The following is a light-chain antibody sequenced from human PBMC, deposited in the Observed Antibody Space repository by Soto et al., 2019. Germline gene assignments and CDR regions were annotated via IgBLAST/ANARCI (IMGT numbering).Light chain of an antibody. CDR1: QDISNY. CDR3: QQYDNLPLT. V-gene: IGKV1-33*01. J-gene: IGKJ4*01. CDR2: DAS. Sequence: DIQMTQSPSSLSASVGDRVTITSQASQDISNYLNWYQQKPGKAPTLLIYDASNLETGVTSRFSGSGSGTDFTFTISSLQPEDISTYYCQQYDNLPLTFGGGTKVEIK.